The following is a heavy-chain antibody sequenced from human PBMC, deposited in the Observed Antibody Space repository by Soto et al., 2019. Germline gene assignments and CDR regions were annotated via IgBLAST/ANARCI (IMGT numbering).Heavy chain of an antibody. D-gene: IGHD3-16*01. V-gene: IGHV3-23*01. J-gene: IGHJ2*01. CDR2: ISASGGNI. CDR1: GFIFSDYA. CDR3: AKVAGGLGYFDL. Sequence: EVQLLESGGGLARPGGSLRLSCVASGFIFSDYAMTWIRQAPGKGLEWVATISASGGNIEYTDSLKGRFTISRDNSKKTVYLQIDGLTADDTAVHYCAKVAGGLGYFDLWGRGTVGTVSS.